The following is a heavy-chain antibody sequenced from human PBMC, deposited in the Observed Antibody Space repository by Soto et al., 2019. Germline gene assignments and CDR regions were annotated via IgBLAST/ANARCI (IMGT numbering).Heavy chain of an antibody. V-gene: IGHV3-23*01. J-gene: IGHJ4*02. D-gene: IGHD6-6*01. CDR1: GFTFSSYA. CDR3: AKRSPPSDGELFGRPKD. Sequence: VQLLESGGGLVQPGGSLRLSCGGSGFTFSSYAMIRVRQAPGKGLEWVSGISGNGDTTYYADSLKGRFSISRDNSKNTVYLQMNSLRAEDTAVYYCAKRSPPSDGELFGRPKDWGQGTLVTVSS. CDR2: ISGNGDTT.